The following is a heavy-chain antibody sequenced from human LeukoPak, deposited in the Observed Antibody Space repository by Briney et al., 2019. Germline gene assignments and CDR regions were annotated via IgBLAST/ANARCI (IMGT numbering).Heavy chain of an antibody. CDR3: ARGVLWFGELDY. CDR2: FYHGGST. D-gene: IGHD3-10*01. V-gene: IGHV4-38-2*02. J-gene: IGHJ4*02. CDR1: GYSISTGYY. Sequence: SETLSLTCTVSGYSISTGYYWDWIRQPPGKGLEWIGTFYHGGSTYYNPSLKSRVTISVDTSKNQFSLKLSSVTAADTAVYYCARGVLWFGELDYWGQGTLVTVSS.